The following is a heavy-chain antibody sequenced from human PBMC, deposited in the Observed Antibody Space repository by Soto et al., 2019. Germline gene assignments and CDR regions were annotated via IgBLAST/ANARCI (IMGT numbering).Heavy chain of an antibody. J-gene: IGHJ4*02. CDR3: AKGGITGPFDY. D-gene: IGHD1-20*01. CDR2: ISANNVNT. CDR1: GYTFSSYG. V-gene: IGHV1-18*01. Sequence: ASVKVSCKTSGYTFSSYGISWVRQAPGQGLEWLGWISANNVNTNYAHKVQGRLTLTTDTSTSTVYMELRSLRSDDTAVYYCAKGGITGPFDYWGQGTLVTVSS.